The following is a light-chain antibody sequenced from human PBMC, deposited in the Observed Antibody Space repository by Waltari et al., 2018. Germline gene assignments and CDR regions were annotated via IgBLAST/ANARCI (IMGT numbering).Light chain of an antibody. V-gene: IGKV4-1*01. J-gene: IGKJ4*01. CDR2: WAS. Sequence: DIVMTQSPDTLPVSLGARATINRKSSQSVLHRTNDQHDLAWYQQRPGHPPRLRIYWASTRESGVPDRCSGCGSGTDFTLTISSRHAEDVAVYYCQQHYSPLITFGGGTKVEI. CDR1: QSVLHRTNDQHD. CDR3: QQHYSPLIT.